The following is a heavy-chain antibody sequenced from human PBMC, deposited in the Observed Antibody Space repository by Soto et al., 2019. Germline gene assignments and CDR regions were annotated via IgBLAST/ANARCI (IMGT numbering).Heavy chain of an antibody. CDR2: ISGSGHNT. Sequence: LRLSCAASGFSFIDFAMSWVRQAPGKGLEWVSAISGSGHNTYYTESLKGRFTISRDNSKNTLSLQVKSLRAEDAAVYYCAKDPRYSGYDWPNPYFDYWGQGTLVTVSS. CDR3: AKDPRYSGYDWPNPYFDY. J-gene: IGHJ4*02. CDR1: GFSFIDFA. D-gene: IGHD5-12*01. V-gene: IGHV3-23*01.